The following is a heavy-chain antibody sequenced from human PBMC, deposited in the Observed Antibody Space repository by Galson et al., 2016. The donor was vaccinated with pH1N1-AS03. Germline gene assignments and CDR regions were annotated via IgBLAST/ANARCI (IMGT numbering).Heavy chain of an antibody. CDR2: IGVSGAGT. V-gene: IGHV3-23*01. Sequence: SLRLSCAASGFTFSSYVMSWVRQAPGKGLQWVSTIGVSGAGTYYANSVRGRFTVSRDNSKNTLDLQMSSLRAEDTVVYYCTKDHSSYFDYWGQGTLVTVSS. J-gene: IGHJ4*02. D-gene: IGHD3-10*01. CDR1: GFTFSSYV. CDR3: TKDHSSYFDY.